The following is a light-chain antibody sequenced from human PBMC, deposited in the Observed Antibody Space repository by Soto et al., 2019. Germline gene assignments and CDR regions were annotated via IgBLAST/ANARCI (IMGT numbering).Light chain of an antibody. J-gene: IGLJ1*01. CDR1: VLPSQY. V-gene: IGLV3-25*02. Sequence: SYDLTQPPSVSVSPGQTARITCSGDVLPSQYAYWYQQKPGQAPFLVIYKDTKRPAGIPERFSGSSSGTTATLTISGVQREDEADYYCQSSDRSGRLYVFGTGTKVTX. CDR2: KDT. CDR3: QSSDRSGRLYV.